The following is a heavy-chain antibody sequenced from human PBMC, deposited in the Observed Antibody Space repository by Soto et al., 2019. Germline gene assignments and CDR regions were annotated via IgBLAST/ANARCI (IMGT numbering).Heavy chain of an antibody. Sequence: PGESLKISCAASGFTFTSYAMNWVRQAPGKGLEWVSVISGSGDSTYYADSVKGRFTISRDNSKNTLYLQMNSLRAEDTAVYYCAYSSTPFDYWGQGTLVTVSS. D-gene: IGHD6-13*01. J-gene: IGHJ4*02. CDR2: ISGSGDST. V-gene: IGHV3-23*01. CDR1: GFTFTSYA. CDR3: AYSSTPFDY.